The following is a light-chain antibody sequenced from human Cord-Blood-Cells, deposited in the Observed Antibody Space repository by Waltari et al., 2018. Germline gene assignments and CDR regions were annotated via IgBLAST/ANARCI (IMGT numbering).Light chain of an antibody. CDR1: QSISSW. CDR3: QQYNSYSYT. Sequence: DIQIPKSPSTLSASVGDRGTITCRASQSISSWLAWYQQKPGKAPKLLIYDASSLESGVPSRFSGSGSGTEFTLTISSLQPDDFATYYCQQYNSYSYTFGQGTKLEIK. V-gene: IGKV1-5*01. CDR2: DAS. J-gene: IGKJ2*01.